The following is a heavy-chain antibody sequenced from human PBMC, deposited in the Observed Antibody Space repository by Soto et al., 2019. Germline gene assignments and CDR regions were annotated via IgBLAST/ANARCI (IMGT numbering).Heavy chain of an antibody. CDR1: GFTFSSYA. V-gene: IGHV3-23*01. CDR3: AKVPGYVDYVIIGWFDP. Sequence: GGSLRLSCAASGFTFSSYAMTWVRQAPGKGLEWVSAISGSGGSTYYADSVKGRFTISRDNSKNTLYLQMNSLGAEDTAVYDCAKVPGYVDYVIIGWFDPWGQGTLVTVSS. J-gene: IGHJ5*02. D-gene: IGHD4-17*01. CDR2: ISGSGGST.